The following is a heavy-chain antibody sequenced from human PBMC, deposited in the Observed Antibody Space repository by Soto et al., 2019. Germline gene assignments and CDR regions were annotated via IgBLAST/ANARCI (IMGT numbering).Heavy chain of an antibody. CDR3: VKDLRGLGLLGVLDV. CDR1: GFTFSSYA. CDR2: ISSNGGST. Sequence: GGSLRLSCSASGFTFSSYAIHWVRQAPGKGLEHVSAISSNGGSTYYADSVKGRFTISRANSKNTLYLQMSSLRGEDTAVYYCVKDLRGLGLLGVLDVWGQGTTVTVSS. V-gene: IGHV3-64D*08. J-gene: IGHJ6*02. D-gene: IGHD2-15*01.